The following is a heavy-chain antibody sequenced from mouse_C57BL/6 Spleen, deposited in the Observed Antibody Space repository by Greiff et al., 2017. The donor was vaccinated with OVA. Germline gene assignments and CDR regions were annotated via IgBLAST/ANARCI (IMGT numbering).Heavy chain of an antibody. CDR3: ARFRRWAGDDEIDY. V-gene: IGHV1-69*01. J-gene: IGHJ2*01. CDR1: GYTFTSYW. CDR2: IDPSDSYT. D-gene: IGHD2-2*01. Sequence: VQLQQPGAELVMPGASVKLSCKASGYTFTSYWMHWVKQRPGQGLEWIGEIDPSDSYTNYNQKFKGKATLTVDKSSSTAYMQLSSLTSEDSAVDSCARFRRWAGDDEIDYWGQGTTLTVSS.